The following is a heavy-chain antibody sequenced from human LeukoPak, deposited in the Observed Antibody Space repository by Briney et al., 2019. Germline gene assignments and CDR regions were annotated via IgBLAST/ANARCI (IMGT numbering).Heavy chain of an antibody. CDR2: IYYSGST. J-gene: IGHJ4*02. Sequence: SETLSLTCTVSGGSISSGGYYWSWIRQHPGEGLEWIGYIYYSGSTYYNPSLKSRVTISVDTSKNQFSLKLSSVTAADTAVYYCARGGNGGFFDYWGQGTLVTVSS. D-gene: IGHD2-15*01. CDR3: ARGGNGGFFDY. V-gene: IGHV4-31*03. CDR1: GGSISSGGYY.